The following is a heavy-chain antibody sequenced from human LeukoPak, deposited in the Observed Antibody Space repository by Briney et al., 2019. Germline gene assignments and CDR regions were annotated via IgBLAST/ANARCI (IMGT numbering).Heavy chain of an antibody. CDR1: GFTSSPSS. CDR3: ARARKSGGITMLRGVKDRGWFDP. V-gene: IGHV3-30*04. J-gene: IGHJ5*02. CDR2: ISYDGNIR. Sequence: GTSLRLSCAASGFTSSPSSMHWVRQAPGKGLEWMAVISYDGNIRYYADSVKGRFTISRDNSKNTLYLQMNSLRAEDTAVFYCARARKSGGITMLRGVKDRGWFDPWGQGTLVTVSS. D-gene: IGHD3-10*01.